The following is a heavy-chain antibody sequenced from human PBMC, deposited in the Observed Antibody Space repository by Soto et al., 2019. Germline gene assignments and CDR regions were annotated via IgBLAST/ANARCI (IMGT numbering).Heavy chain of an antibody. Sequence: GESLKISCKGSGYNFAGYWIAWVRQMAGKGLELMGIIYPSDSHTRYRPSFQGQVTISADKSISSAYLQWSSLRASDTAMYYCARGGVSTRPFDYWGQGTTVTASS. V-gene: IGHV5-51*01. CDR1: GYNFAGYW. J-gene: IGHJ4*02. CDR3: ARGGVSTRPFDY. D-gene: IGHD3-3*01. CDR2: IYPSDSHT.